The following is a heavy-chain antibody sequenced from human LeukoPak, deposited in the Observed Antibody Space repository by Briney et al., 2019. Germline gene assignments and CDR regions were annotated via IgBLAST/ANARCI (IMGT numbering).Heavy chain of an antibody. CDR3: ARHPYSGSYHFDY. D-gene: IGHD1-26*01. CDR2: INPNSGGT. V-gene: IGHV1-2*02. Sequence: AASVKVSCKASGYIFTGYYMHWVRQAPGQGLEWMGWINPNSGGTNSAQKFQGRVTMTGDTSISTAYMELSRLTSDDTAVYYCARHPYSGSYHFDYWGQGTLVTVSS. J-gene: IGHJ4*02. CDR1: GYIFTGYY.